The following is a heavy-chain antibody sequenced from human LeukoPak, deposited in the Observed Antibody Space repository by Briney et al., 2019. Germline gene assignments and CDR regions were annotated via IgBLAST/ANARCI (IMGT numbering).Heavy chain of an antibody. CDR1: GGSITSSNW. D-gene: IGHD5-12*01. Sequence: SGTLSLTCAVSGGSITSSNWWTWVRQPPGKGLEWIWEIYHSGTTTYNLSLKGRVTISVVKSKNQFSLTLNSVTAADTAVYYCARDSREWLRPGFDYWGQGTLVSVSS. J-gene: IGHJ4*02. CDR3: ARDSREWLRPGFDY. V-gene: IGHV4-4*02. CDR2: IYHSGTT.